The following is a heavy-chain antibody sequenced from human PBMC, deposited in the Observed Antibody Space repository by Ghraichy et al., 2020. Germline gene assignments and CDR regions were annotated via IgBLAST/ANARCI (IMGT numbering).Heavy chain of an antibody. CDR1: GFPFTNAW. V-gene: IGHV3-15*01. CDR3: TTDCGSTSCYGDGAFDI. D-gene: IGHD2-2*01. CDR2: IKGKADDVTT. Sequence: GGSLRLSCAASGFPFTNAWMSWVRQAPGKGLEWVGRIKGKADDVTTDYAAPVKGRFIISRDDSKKTLYLQMNSLKTEDTAVYYCTTDCGSTSCYGDGAFDIWRQATMVTVSS. J-gene: IGHJ3*02.